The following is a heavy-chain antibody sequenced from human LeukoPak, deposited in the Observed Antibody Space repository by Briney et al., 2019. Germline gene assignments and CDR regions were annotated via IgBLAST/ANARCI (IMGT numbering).Heavy chain of an antibody. Sequence: GRSLRLSCAASGFTFSRYAMHWVRQAPGKGLEWVAVITYDGRNQEYADSVRGRFTISRDNSNNTLYLQMNSLRAEDTAVYYCARDVRYGAFFDHWGQGTLVTVSS. J-gene: IGHJ4*02. V-gene: IGHV3-30*04. D-gene: IGHD4-17*01. CDR2: ITYDGRNQ. CDR1: GFTFSRYA. CDR3: ARDVRYGAFFDH.